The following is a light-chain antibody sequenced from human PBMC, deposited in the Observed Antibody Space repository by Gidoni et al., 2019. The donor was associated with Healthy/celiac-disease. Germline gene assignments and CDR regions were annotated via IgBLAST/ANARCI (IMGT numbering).Light chain of an antibody. CDR3: QSYDSSLSGV. J-gene: IGLJ3*02. Sequence: QSVLTQPPSVSGAPGQRVTISCTERSSNIGAGYDVHWYQQLPGTAPKLLIYGNSNRPSGVPDRFSGSKSGTSASLAITGLQAEDEADYYCQSYDSSLSGVFGGGTKLTVL. CDR2: GNS. V-gene: IGLV1-40*01. CDR1: SSNIGAGYD.